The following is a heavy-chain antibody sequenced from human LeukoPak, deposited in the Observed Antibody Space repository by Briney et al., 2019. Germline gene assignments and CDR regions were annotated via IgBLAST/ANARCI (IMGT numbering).Heavy chain of an antibody. CDR3: ARANFLYCSSSTCLFDY. V-gene: IGHV1-2*02. Sequence: ASVKVSCKASGYTFTDYYMHWVRQAPGQGFEWMGWINPNEGDTNYAQKFQGRVTMTRHTTISTAHMEVSRLRSDDTAVYYCARANFLYCSSSTCLFDYWGQGTLVTVSS. CDR2: INPNEGDT. J-gene: IGHJ4*02. D-gene: IGHD2-2*01. CDR1: GYTFTDYY.